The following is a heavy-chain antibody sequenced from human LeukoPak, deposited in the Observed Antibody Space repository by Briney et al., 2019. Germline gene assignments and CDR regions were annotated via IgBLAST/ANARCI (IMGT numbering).Heavy chain of an antibody. CDR3: ATARSIVGATPFDY. D-gene: IGHD1-26*01. CDR2: ISYDGSNK. CDR1: GFTFSSYA. V-gene: IGHV3-30-3*01. Sequence: HPGGSLRLSCAASGFTFSSYAMHWVRQAPGKGLEWVAVISYDGSNKYYADSVKGRFTISRDNSKNTLYLQMNSLRAEDTAVYYCATARSIVGATPFDYWGQGTLVTVSS. J-gene: IGHJ4*02.